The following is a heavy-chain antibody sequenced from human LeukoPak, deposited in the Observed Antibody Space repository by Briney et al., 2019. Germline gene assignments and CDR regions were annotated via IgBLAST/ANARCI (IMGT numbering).Heavy chain of an antibody. Sequence: PSETLSLTCTVSGGSISSYYWSWIRQPPGKGLEWIGYIYYSGSTNYNPSLKSRVTISVDTSKNQFSLKLSSVTAADAAVYYCARDRGEHYVWGSYRLFDYWGQGTLVTVSS. D-gene: IGHD3-16*02. J-gene: IGHJ4*02. CDR1: GGSISSYY. V-gene: IGHV4-59*01. CDR2: IYYSGST. CDR3: ARDRGEHYVWGSYRLFDY.